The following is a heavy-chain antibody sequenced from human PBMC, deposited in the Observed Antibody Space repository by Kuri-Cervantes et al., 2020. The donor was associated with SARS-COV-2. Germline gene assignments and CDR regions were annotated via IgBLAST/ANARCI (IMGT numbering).Heavy chain of an antibody. CDR2: IYYSGST. D-gene: IGHD1-1*01. CDR3: ARDRRTGRIDP. CDR1: GGSISSGDYY. J-gene: IGHJ5*02. V-gene: IGHV4-30-4*08. Sequence: SCTVSGGSISSGDYYWSWIRQPPGKGLEWIGYIYYSGSTYYNPSLKSRVTISVDTSKNQFSLKLSSVTAADTAVYYCARDRRTGRIDPWGQGTLVTVSS.